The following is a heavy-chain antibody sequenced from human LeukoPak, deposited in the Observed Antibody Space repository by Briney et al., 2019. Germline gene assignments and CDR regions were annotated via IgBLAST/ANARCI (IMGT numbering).Heavy chain of an antibody. V-gene: IGHV3-30*04. CDR2: ISYDGSSK. CDR1: GFTFSTYA. CDR3: VREIIRLGQDDYFDY. J-gene: IGHJ4*02. Sequence: GGSLRLSCAASGFTFSTYAMHWVRRAPGKGLEWVAVISYDGSSKYYADSVKGRFTISRDNAKNSLSLQMNSLRAEDTAVYYCVREIIRLGQDDYFDYWGQGTLVTVSS. D-gene: IGHD3-3*02.